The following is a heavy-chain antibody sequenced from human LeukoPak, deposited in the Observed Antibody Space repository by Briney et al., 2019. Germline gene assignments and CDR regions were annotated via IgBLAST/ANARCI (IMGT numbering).Heavy chain of an antibody. CDR2: VDSGGDT. D-gene: IGHD1-26*01. J-gene: IGHJ4*02. CDR3: ARDRSGSTH. V-gene: IGHV3-23*01. Sequence: GGSLRLSCAASGFTFGSYAMSWVRQAPGKGLEWVSLVDSGGDTYYADSVRGRFSISRDNSKNTLFLQMNGLRADDTAVYYCARDRSGSTHWGQGTLVTVSS. CDR1: GFTFGSYA.